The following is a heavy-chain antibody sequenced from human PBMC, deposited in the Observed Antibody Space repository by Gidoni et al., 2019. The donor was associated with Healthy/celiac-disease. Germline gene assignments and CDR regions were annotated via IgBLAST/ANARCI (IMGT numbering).Heavy chain of an antibody. CDR3: ASDKWGYGDYPFYFDY. CDR2: IYYSGST. D-gene: IGHD4-17*01. Sequence: QLQLQESGPGLVKPSETLSLTCTVSGGSISSSSYYWGWIRQPPGKGLEWIGSIYYSGSTYYNPSLKSRVTISVDTSKNQFSLKLSSVTAADTAVYYCASDKWGYGDYPFYFDYWGQGTLVTVSS. V-gene: IGHV4-39*01. CDR1: GGSISSSSYY. J-gene: IGHJ4*02.